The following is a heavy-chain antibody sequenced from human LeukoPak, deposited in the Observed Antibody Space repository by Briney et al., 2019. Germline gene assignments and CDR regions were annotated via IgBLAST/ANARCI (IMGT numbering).Heavy chain of an antibody. Sequence: SVKVSCKASGGTFSSYAISWVRQAPGQGLEWMGGIIPIFGTANYAQKFQGRVTITADESTSTAYMELSSLRSEDTAVYYCARGSGYEPGLDWFDPWGQGTLVTVSS. V-gene: IGHV1-69*13. CDR3: ARGSGYEPGLDWFDP. J-gene: IGHJ5*02. CDR2: IIPIFGTA. D-gene: IGHD5-12*01. CDR1: GGTFSSYA.